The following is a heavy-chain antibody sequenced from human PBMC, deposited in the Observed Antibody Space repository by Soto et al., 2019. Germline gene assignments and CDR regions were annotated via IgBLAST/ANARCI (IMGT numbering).Heavy chain of an antibody. CDR2: INHSGST. V-gene: IGHV4-34*01. Sequence: SETLSLTCAVYGGSFSGYYWSWIRQPPGKGLEWIGEINHSGSTNYNPSLKSRVTISVDTSKNQFSLKLSSVTAADTAVYYCARGRSGYNFVYAFDIWGQGTMVTVSS. D-gene: IGHD5-12*01. CDR3: ARGRSGYNFVYAFDI. J-gene: IGHJ3*02. CDR1: GGSFSGYY.